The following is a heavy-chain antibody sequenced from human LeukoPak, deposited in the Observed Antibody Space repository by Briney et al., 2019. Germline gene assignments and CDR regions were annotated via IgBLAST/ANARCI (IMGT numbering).Heavy chain of an antibody. CDR2: IRSKANSYAT. V-gene: IGHV3-73*01. Sequence: PGGSLRLSCAASGFTFSGSAMHWVRQASGKGLEWVGRIRSKANSYATAYAASVKGRFTISRDDSKNTAYLQMNSLKTEDTAVYYCTSTQVVPDAFDIWGQGTMVTVSS. CDR3: TSTQVVPDAFDI. CDR1: GFTFSGSA. D-gene: IGHD2-15*01. J-gene: IGHJ3*02.